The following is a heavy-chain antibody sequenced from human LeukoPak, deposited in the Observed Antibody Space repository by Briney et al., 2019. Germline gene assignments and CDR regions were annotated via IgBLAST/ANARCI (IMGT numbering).Heavy chain of an antibody. CDR1: GGSISSGDYY. CDR2: IYYSGST. J-gene: IGHJ4*02. CDR3: ARGAMVRGVIPRFDY. D-gene: IGHD3-10*01. V-gene: IGHV4-30-4*01. Sequence: SSQTRSLTCTVSGGSISSGDYYWSWIRQPPGKGLEWIGYIYYSGSTYYNPSLKSRVTISVDTSKNQFSLKLSSVTAADTAVYYCARGAMVRGVIPRFDYWGQGTLVTVSS.